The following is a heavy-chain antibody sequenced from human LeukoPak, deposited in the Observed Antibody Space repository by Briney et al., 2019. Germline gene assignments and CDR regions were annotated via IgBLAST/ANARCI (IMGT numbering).Heavy chain of an antibody. Sequence: ASVKVSCKASGYTFTAYYMHWVRQAPGQGLEWMGWINPNSGGTNYAQRFQGRVTMTRDTSISTAYMELSRLTSDDTAVYYCARDNIAAAGYYMDVWGKGTTVTVSS. CDR1: GYTFTAYY. V-gene: IGHV1-2*02. J-gene: IGHJ6*03. CDR3: ARDNIAAAGYYMDV. CDR2: INPNSGGT. D-gene: IGHD6-13*01.